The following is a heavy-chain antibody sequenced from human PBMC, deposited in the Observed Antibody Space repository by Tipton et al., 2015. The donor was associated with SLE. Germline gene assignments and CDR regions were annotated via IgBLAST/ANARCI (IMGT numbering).Heavy chain of an antibody. CDR2: IDRDGSP. Sequence: GLVKPSETLSLVCVVNRGSLTGYSWNWIRQFPGKGLEWIGEIDRDGSPNYKSSLQNRVTMSVDRSGNQFSLSRTSVTAADTAVYYCARGVSGYYFYSYMDVWGKGTTVTISS. D-gene: IGHD3-16*01. CDR1: RGSLTGYS. CDR3: ARGVSGYYFYSYMDV. J-gene: IGHJ6*03. V-gene: IGHV4-34*01.